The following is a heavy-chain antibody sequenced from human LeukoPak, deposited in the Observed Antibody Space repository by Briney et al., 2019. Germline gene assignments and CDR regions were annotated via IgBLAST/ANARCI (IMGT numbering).Heavy chain of an antibody. D-gene: IGHD1-26*01. J-gene: IGHJ6*02. CDR2: MYYSGST. CDR3: ARDSGSRLNSLDV. Sequence: SETLSLTCIVSGGSISSSIYYWAWVRQPPGKGLEWIGYMYYSGSTTYNPSLKSRVTISVDTSKNQFSLKLRSVTAADTALYYCARDSGSRLNSLDVWGLGTTVTVS. V-gene: IGHV4-61*05. CDR1: GGSISSSIYY.